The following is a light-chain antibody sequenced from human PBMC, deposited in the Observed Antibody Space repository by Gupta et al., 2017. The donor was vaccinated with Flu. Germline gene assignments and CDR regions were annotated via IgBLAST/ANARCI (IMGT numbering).Light chain of an antibody. V-gene: IGKV3-11*01. J-gene: IGKJ4*01. Sequence: EIVLTQSPATLSLSPGERATLSCRASQSVSSYLAWYQQRPGQAPRLLIYDASNRATGIPARFSGSGSGTDFTLTISNLEPEDSAVYYCQQRSNWPPSLSFGGGTKVEIK. CDR3: QQRSNWPPSLS. CDR2: DAS. CDR1: QSVSSY.